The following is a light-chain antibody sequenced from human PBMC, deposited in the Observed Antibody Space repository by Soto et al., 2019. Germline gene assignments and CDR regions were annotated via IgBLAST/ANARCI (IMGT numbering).Light chain of an antibody. V-gene: IGLV1-51*02. CDR2: ENN. CDR1: SSNIGKNF. CDR3: GTWDSSLSAGGI. J-gene: IGLJ1*01. Sequence: SVLTQPPSVSAAPGQTVTISCSGSSSNIGKNFVSWYQQLPGTAPQLLIYENNKRPSGIPDRFSGSKSGTSATLGITGLQTGDEADYYCGTWDSSLSAGGIFGTGTKVTGL.